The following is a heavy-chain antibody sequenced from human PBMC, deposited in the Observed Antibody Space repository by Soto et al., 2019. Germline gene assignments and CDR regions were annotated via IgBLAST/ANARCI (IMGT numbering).Heavy chain of an antibody. J-gene: IGHJ4*02. V-gene: IGHV4-61*03. D-gene: IGHD3-10*01. CDR1: GGSVISGSYY. Sequence: PSENLSLTCTFSGGSVISGSYYCIWIRQPPGKGLEWIGYIYNSGSTNYNPSLKSRVTISVDTSKNHFSLRMSSVTAADTAVYYCARESDSGSYYFDYWGRGTLVTVSS. CDR3: ARESDSGSYYFDY. CDR2: IYNSGST.